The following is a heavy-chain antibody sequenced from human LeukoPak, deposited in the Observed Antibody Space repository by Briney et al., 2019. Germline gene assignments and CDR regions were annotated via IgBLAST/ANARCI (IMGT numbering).Heavy chain of an antibody. V-gene: IGHV3-30*02. Sequence: GGSLRLSCAASGFTFSSYGMHWVRQAPGKGLEWVAFIRYDGSNKYYADSVKGRFTISRDNSKNTLYLQMNSLRAEDTAVYDCAKVLSIAAAGRSRGLRYFDLWGRGTLVTVSS. CDR3: AKVLSIAAAGRSRGLRYFDL. J-gene: IGHJ2*01. CDR2: IRYDGSNK. D-gene: IGHD6-13*01. CDR1: GFTFSSYG.